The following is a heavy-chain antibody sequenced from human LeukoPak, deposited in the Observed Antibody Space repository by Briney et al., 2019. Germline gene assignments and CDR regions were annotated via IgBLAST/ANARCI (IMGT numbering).Heavy chain of an antibody. CDR2: INHSGST. Sequence: SETLSLTCAVYGGSFSGYYWSWIRQPPGKGLEWIGEINHSGSTNYNPSLKSRVTISVDTSKNQFSLKLSSVTAADTAVYYCARGPGYYDILTGYYRYPYYYYGMDVWGQGTTVTVSS. CDR3: ARGPGYYDILTGYYRYPYYYYGMDV. CDR1: GGSFSGYY. V-gene: IGHV4-34*01. J-gene: IGHJ6*02. D-gene: IGHD3-9*01.